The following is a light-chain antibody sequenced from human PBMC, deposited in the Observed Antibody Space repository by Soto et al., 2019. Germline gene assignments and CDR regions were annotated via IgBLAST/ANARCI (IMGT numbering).Light chain of an antibody. CDR1: XSLVHSDGIAY. Sequence: DVVVTQSPLCLPVTLGQPASISCRSNXSLVHSDGIAYFSWFQQRPGRSPRRLIYKVSNRDSGVPARFSGSGSGTDFALKISRVEAEDVGVYYCMQGTHWPITFGQGTRLEIK. CDR2: KVS. CDR3: MQGTHWPIT. V-gene: IGKV2-30*02. J-gene: IGKJ5*01.